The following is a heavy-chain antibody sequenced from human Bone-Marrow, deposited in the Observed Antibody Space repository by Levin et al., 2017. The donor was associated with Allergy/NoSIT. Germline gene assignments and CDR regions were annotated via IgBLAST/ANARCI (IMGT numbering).Heavy chain of an antibody. CDR3: AKEDY. Sequence: GSLRLSCAASGFTFSVYGVHWVRQAPGKGLEWVAVISYDGNHKYYAESVKGRFTISRDNSNNTLYLQMNGLRVEDTAVYYCAKEDYWGQGTLVTVSS. V-gene: IGHV3-30*18. CDR2: ISYDGNHK. CDR1: GFTFSVYG. J-gene: IGHJ4*02. D-gene: IGHD3-10*01.